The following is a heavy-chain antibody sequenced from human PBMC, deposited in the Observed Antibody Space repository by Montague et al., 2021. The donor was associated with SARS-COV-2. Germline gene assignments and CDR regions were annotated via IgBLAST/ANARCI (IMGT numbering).Heavy chain of an antibody. Sequence: TLPLTCTVSGDSITSKTHYWDWVRQPAGKGLEWIGRLLTSGATNFXPSLKSRLTISRDTSKNEFYLKLSSVTAADTAVYYCARDSPHFDFWRGHYGDKYYMDIWGRGTTVTVS. J-gene: IGHJ6*03. CDR1: GDSITSKTHY. V-gene: IGHV4-61*02. CDR3: ARDSPHFDFWRGHYGDKYYMDI. D-gene: IGHD3-3*01. CDR2: LLTSGAT.